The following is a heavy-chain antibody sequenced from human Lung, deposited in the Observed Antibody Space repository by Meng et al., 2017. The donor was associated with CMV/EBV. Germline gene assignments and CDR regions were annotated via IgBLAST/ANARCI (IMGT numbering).Heavy chain of an antibody. D-gene: IGHD3-22*01. CDR3: ARAWDTSGF. Sequence: QEQLVQSGSELKKPGASVKVSCKASGYSFTSYFLNWLRQAPGQGLEWLGWINTYSGNPTYAQGFTGRIVFSLDTSVSTAYLQISSLKAEDTAVYYCARAWDTSGFWGQGTLVTVSS. J-gene: IGHJ4*02. V-gene: IGHV7-4-1*02. CDR1: GYSFTSYF. CDR2: INTYSGNP.